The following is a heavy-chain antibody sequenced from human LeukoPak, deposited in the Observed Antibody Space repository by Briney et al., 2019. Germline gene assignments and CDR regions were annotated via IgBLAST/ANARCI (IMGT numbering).Heavy chain of an antibody. Sequence: GGSLRLSCAASGFTFSSYAMHWVRQAPGKGLEWVAVISYDGSNKYYADSVKGRFTISRDNSKNKLYLQMNSLRPEATAVFYYGKDRSLDGSGYYYYGMDVWGQGTTVTVSS. CDR3: GKDRSLDGSGYYYYGMDV. CDR1: GFTFSSYA. J-gene: IGHJ6*02. CDR2: ISYDGSNK. V-gene: IGHV3-30-3*01. D-gene: IGHD3-10*01.